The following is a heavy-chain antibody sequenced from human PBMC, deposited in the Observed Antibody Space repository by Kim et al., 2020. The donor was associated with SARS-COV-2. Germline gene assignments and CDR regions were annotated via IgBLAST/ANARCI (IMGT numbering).Heavy chain of an antibody. CDR2: ISGSGGST. CDR3: AKSAGKGFWSGYYTRGAFDI. CDR1: GFTFSSYA. J-gene: IGHJ3*02. D-gene: IGHD3-3*01. V-gene: IGHV3-23*01. Sequence: GGSLRLSCAASGFTFSSYAMSWVRQAPGKGLEWVSAISGSGGSTYYADSVKGRFTISRDNSKNTLYLQMNSLRAEDTAVYYCAKSAGKGFWSGYYTRGAFDIWGQGTMVTVSS.